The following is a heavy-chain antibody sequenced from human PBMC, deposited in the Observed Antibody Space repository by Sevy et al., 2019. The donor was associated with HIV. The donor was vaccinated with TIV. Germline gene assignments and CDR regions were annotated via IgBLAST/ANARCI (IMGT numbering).Heavy chain of an antibody. D-gene: IGHD3-22*01. CDR1: GFTFSNYA. CDR2: ISYDGSNK. J-gene: IGHJ3*02. Sequence: GGSLRLSCAASGFTFSNYAMHWVRQAPGKGLEWVAVISYDGSNKYYADSVKGRFTISRDNSKNTLYLQMNSLRTEDTALYYCAGGRFDSSGSFDAFDMWGQGTMVTVSS. V-gene: IGHV3-30*04. CDR3: AGGRFDSSGSFDAFDM.